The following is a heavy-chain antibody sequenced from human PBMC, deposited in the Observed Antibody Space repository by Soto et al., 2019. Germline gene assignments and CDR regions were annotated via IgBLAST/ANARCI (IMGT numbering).Heavy chain of an antibody. CDR1: GGSFSGYQ. V-gene: IGHV4-34*02. Sequence: QVQLQQWGAGLLKPSETLSLTCAVYGGSFSGYQWIWSRQTPGKGLEWIGGINDSGDINYNPSLKSRVTILVDSPKKYISLRLSSVTSADTAVYYCARGLILWFGELSTRGGYYYYMDVWGKGTTVTVSS. CDR3: ARGLILWFGELSTRGGYYYYMDV. J-gene: IGHJ6*03. D-gene: IGHD3-10*01. CDR2: INDSGDI.